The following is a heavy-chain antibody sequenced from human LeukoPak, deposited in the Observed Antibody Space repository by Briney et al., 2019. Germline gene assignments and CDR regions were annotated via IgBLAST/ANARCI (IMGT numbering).Heavy chain of an antibody. CDR2: IYESGNT. D-gene: IGHD3-10*01. CDR1: GGSISSSSDY. J-gene: IGHJ4*02. Sequence: SETLSLTCTVSGGSISSSSDYWGWIRQSPATGLEWIGNIYESGNTYYNPSLKSRVTMSVDTSKNQFSLKLSSVTAADTAVYYCVRGGGSGSPKAGLIDYWGQGTLVTVSS. V-gene: IGHV4-39*07. CDR3: VRGGGSGSPKAGLIDY.